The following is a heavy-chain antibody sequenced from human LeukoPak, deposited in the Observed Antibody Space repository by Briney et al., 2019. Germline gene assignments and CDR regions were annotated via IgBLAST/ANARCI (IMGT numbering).Heavy chain of an antibody. V-gene: IGHV1-18*01. CDR1: GYTFISYG. J-gene: IGHJ3*02. CDR3: ARIPPEVYDSSGYSAFDI. CDR2: ISAYNGNT. D-gene: IGHD3-22*01. Sequence: ASVKVSCKASGYTFISYGISWVRQAPGQGLEWMGWISAYNGNTNYAQKLQGRVTMTTDTSTSTAYMELRSLRSDDTAVYYCARIPPEVYDSSGYSAFDIWGQGTMVTVSS.